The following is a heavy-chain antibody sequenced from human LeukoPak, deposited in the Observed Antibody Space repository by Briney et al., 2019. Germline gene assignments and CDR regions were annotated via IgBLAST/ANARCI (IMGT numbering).Heavy chain of an antibody. D-gene: IGHD1/OR15-1a*01. CDR3: ARGNTGTGDY. CDR1: GFTFDDYA. CDR2: ISWNSGSI. J-gene: IGHJ4*02. Sequence: PGGSLRLSCAASGFTFDDYAMHWVRQAPGKGLEWVSGISWNSGSIGYADSVKGRFTISRDNAKNSLYLQMNSLRADDTAEYYCARGNTGTGDYWGQGTLVTVSS. V-gene: IGHV3-9*01.